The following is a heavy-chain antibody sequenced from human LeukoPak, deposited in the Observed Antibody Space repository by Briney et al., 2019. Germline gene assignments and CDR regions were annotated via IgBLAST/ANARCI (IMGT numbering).Heavy chain of an antibody. CDR3: AKAIAVAGKALGY. Sequence: GGSLRLSCAASGFTFSSYGMHWVRQAPGKGLEWVAFIRYDGSSKYYADSVKGRFTISRDNSKNTLYLQMNSLRAEDTAVYYCAKAIAVAGKALGYWGQGTLVTVSS. CDR1: GFTFSSYG. V-gene: IGHV3-30*02. CDR2: IRYDGSSK. D-gene: IGHD6-19*01. J-gene: IGHJ4*02.